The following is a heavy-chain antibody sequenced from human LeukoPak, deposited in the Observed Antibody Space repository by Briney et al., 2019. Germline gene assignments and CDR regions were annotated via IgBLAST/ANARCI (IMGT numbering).Heavy chain of an antibody. J-gene: IGHJ4*02. CDR2: IRSKAHSSST. D-gene: IGHD3-10*01. CDR3: TTFEAASGTYYNLGY. CDR1: GFAFSASA. V-gene: IGHV3-73*01. Sequence: PAGSLRLSCAASGFAFSASAMHWVRQASGKGLEWVGRIRSKAHSSSTAYAPSVKGRFAISRDDSKNTAYLQINSLKTEDTAVYYCTTFEAASGTYYNLGYWGQGTLVTVSS.